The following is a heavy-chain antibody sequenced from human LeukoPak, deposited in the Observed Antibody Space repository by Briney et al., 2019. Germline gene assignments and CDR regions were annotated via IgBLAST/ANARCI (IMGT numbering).Heavy chain of an antibody. CDR2: IYTSGST. V-gene: IGHV4-4*07. Sequence: SETLSLTCTVSGGSISGYYWSWIRQPAGKGLEWIGRIYTSGSTNYNPSLKSRVTMSVDTSKNQFSLKLSSVTAADTAVYYCARVLRWQPSGYYYYMDVWGKGTTVTVSS. J-gene: IGHJ6*03. D-gene: IGHD4-23*01. CDR1: GGSISGYY. CDR3: ARVLRWQPSGYYYYMDV.